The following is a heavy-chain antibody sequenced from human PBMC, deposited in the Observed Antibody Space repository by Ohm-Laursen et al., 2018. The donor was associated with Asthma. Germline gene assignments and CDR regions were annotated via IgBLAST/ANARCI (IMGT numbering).Heavy chain of an antibody. D-gene: IGHD1-26*01. J-gene: IGHJ1*01. V-gene: IGHV3-21*01. Sequence: SLRLSCAAPGYTFSRYSIHWVRQFPGKGLEWVAPISTASTFIYYADSVRGRFTTSRDNAKNSVYLQMDSLRAEDTALYYCARIGPEWELPGREYSLHHWGEGTLVTVSS. CDR2: ISTASTFI. CDR1: GYTFSRYS. CDR3: ARIGPEWELPGREYSLHH.